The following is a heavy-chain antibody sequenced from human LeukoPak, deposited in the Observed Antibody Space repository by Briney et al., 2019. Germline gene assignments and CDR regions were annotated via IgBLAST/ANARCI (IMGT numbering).Heavy chain of an antibody. D-gene: IGHD3-10*01. V-gene: IGHV3-20*04. J-gene: IGHJ3*02. CDR3: ARDLTGTYYPESFDI. CDR2: INWNGGST. CDR1: GFTFDDYG. Sequence: QTGGSLRLSCAASGFTFDDYGMSWVRQAPGKGLEWVSGINWNGGSTGYADSVRGRFTISRDNAKNLLYLQMDSLRAEDTAVYYCARDLTGTYYPESFDIWGQGTMVTVS.